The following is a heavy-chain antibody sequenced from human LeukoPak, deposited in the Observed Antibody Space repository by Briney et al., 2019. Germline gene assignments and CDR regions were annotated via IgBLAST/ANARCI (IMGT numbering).Heavy chain of an antibody. V-gene: IGHV3-74*01. CDR1: GFRFSNSW. CDR3: ARGADHGGSYYPD. D-gene: IGHD3-10*01. CDR2: METDGTRI. J-gene: IGHJ4*02. Sequence: GGSLRLSCAASGFRFSNSWMYWVRHGPGKGPVWVSRMETDGTRIEYADSVKGRFTISRDNAKNTLFLQMSSLRVEDTAVYYCARGADHGGSYYPDWGQGTRVTVSS.